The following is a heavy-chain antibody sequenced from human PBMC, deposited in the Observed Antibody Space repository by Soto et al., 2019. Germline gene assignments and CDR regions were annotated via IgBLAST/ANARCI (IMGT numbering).Heavy chain of an antibody. V-gene: IGHV3-21*01. D-gene: IGHD6-13*01. CDR2: ISSGSEYI. J-gene: IGHJ6*02. CDR1: GFTFSTYG. Sequence: EMQLVESGGGLVKPGGSLRLSCAASGFTFSTYGMNWVRQAPGKGLEWVSSISSGSEYIYYADSLKGRLTISRDNARNSLYLQLNCLRAEATAVYYCATDGAAGSVMEVWGQGTTVTVSS. CDR3: ATDGAAGSVMEV.